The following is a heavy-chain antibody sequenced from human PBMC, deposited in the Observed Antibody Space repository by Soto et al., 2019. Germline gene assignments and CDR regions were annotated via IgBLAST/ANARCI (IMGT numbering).Heavy chain of an antibody. CDR1: GFTFDDYG. CDR3: ARARGWYSSSPVAYYYYYMDV. D-gene: IGHD6-6*01. J-gene: IGHJ6*03. Sequence: EVQLVESGGGVVRPGGSLRLSCAASGFTFDDYGMSWVRQAPGKGLEWVSGINWNGGSTGYADSVKGRFTISRDNAKNSLYLQMNSLRAEDTALYHCARARGWYSSSPVAYYYYYMDVWGKGTTVTVSS. V-gene: IGHV3-20*01. CDR2: INWNGGST.